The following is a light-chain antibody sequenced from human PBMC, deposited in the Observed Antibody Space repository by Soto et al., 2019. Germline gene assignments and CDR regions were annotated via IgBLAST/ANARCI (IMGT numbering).Light chain of an antibody. Sequence: EIVMTQSPATLSVSPGERATLSCRASQSVSSNLAWYQQKPGQAPSLLIYGASTRATGIPARFNGSGSGTEVTLTISSLQSEDFAVYYCQQYNNWPPYTFGQGTKLEIK. V-gene: IGKV3-15*01. J-gene: IGKJ2*01. CDR1: QSVSSN. CDR2: GAS. CDR3: QQYNNWPPYT.